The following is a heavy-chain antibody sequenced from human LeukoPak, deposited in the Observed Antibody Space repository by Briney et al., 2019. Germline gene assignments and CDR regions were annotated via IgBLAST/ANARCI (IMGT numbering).Heavy chain of an antibody. J-gene: IGHJ4*02. CDR1: GGSFSGYY. CDR3: ARAEYPGYFDY. D-gene: IGHD6-6*01. V-gene: IGHV4-34*01. CDR2: INHSGST. Sequence: PSETLSLTCAVYGGSFSGYYWSWIRQPPGKGLEWIGEINHSGSTNYNPSLKSRVTISVDTSKNQFSLKLSSVTAADTAVYYCARAEYPGYFDYWGQGTLVTVSS.